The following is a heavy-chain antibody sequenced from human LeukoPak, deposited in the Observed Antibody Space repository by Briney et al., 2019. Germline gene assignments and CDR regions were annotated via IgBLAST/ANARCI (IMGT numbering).Heavy chain of an antibody. CDR3: ARESDDYDFWSGYPTYYYYMDV. Sequence: GGSLRLSCAASGFTFSDHYMDWVRRAPGKGLEWVGRTRNKANSYTTEYAASVKGRFTISRDDSKNSLYLQMNSLKTEDTAVYYCARESDDYDFWSGYPTYYYYMDVWGKGTTVTVSS. CDR1: GFTFSDHY. CDR2: TRNKANSYTT. J-gene: IGHJ6*03. V-gene: IGHV3-72*01. D-gene: IGHD3-3*01.